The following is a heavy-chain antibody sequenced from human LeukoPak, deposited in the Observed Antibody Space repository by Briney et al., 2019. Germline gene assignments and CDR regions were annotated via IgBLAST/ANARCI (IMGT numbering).Heavy chain of an antibody. CDR3: ARVGPSYHDFWSGYFDY. J-gene: IGHJ4*02. V-gene: IGHV3-30-3*01. D-gene: IGHD3-3*01. CDR1: GFTFSSYA. CDR2: ISYDGSNK. Sequence: GGSLRLSCAASGFTFSSYAMHWVRQAPGKGLKWVAVISYDGSNKYYADSVKGRFTISRDNSKNTLYLQMNSLRAEDTAVYYCARVGPSYHDFWSGYFDYWGQGTLVTVSS.